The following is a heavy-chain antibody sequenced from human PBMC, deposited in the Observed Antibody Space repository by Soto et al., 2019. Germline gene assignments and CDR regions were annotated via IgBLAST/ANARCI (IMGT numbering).Heavy chain of an antibody. CDR1: GFIFGSLG. V-gene: IGHV3-30*18. J-gene: IGHJ4*02. Sequence: QVQLVESGGGVVQPGRSLRLSCEASGFIFGSLGMHWVRQAPGKGLEWVALVSYDGNNKYYADSVKGRFTISRDNSKNTLSWQMNSMRAEDTAVYYCAKDLSNSGADLDYWGQGILVTVSS. D-gene: IGHD2-15*01. CDR3: AKDLSNSGADLDY. CDR2: VSYDGNNK.